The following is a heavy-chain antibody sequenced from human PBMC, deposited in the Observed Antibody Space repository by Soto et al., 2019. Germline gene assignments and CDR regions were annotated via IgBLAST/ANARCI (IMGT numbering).Heavy chain of an antibody. V-gene: IGHV3-33*01. J-gene: IGHJ4*02. CDR3: ATLYSGSYWKYFDY. CDR1: GFTFRSYG. D-gene: IGHD1-26*01. CDR2: IWYDGSNK. Sequence: QVQLVESGGGVVQPGRSLRLSCAASGFTFRSYGMHWVRQAPGKGLEWVAVIWYDGSNKYYADSVKGRFTISRDNSKNTLYLQMNSLRAEDTAVYYCATLYSGSYWKYFDYWGQGTLVTVSS.